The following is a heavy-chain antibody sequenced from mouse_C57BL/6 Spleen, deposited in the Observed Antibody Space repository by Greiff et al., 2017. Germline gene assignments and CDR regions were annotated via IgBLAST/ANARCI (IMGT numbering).Heavy chain of an antibody. D-gene: IGHD1-1*01. CDR2: IDPANGNT. V-gene: IGHV14-3*01. Sequence: VQLQQSVAELVRPGASVKLSCTASGFNIKNTYMHWVKQRPEQGLEWIGRIDPANGNTKYAPKFKGKATITADTSSNTAYLQLSSLTSDDPAIYYCAISPHYYGSITGYFDVWGTGTTVTVSS. CDR1: GFNIKNTY. CDR3: AISPHYYGSITGYFDV. J-gene: IGHJ1*03.